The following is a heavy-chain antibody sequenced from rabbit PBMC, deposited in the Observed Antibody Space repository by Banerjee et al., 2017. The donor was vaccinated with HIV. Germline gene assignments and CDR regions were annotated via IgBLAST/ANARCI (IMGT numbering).Heavy chain of an antibody. D-gene: IGHD4-1*01. CDR3: ARDLAGVIGWNFNL. CDR1: GFSFSSGYD. Sequence: QEQLEESGGDLVKPEGSLTLTCTASGFSFSSGYDMGWVSQAPGKRPEWIACIYAGSSGSTQYANWAKGRFTISKISSTTVTLQMTSLTAADTATYFCARDLAGVIGWNFNLWGQGTLVTVS. V-gene: IGHV1S45*01. J-gene: IGHJ4*01. CDR2: IYAGSSGST.